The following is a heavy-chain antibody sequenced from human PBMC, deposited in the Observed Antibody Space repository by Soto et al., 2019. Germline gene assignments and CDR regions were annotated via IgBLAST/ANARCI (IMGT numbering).Heavy chain of an antibody. V-gene: IGHV3-30-3*01. CDR3: AREGPYYGSETYYFDY. D-gene: IGHD3-10*01. CDR2: ISYDGSNK. Sequence: GGSLRLSCAASGFTFSSYAMHWVRQAPGKGLEWVAVISYDGSNKYYADSVKGRFTISRDNSKNTLYLQMNSLRAEDTAVYYCAREGPYYGSETYYFDYWGQGTLVTVSS. J-gene: IGHJ4*02. CDR1: GFTFSSYA.